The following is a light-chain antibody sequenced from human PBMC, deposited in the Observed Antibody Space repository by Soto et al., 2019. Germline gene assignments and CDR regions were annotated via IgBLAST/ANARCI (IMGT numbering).Light chain of an antibody. Sequence: DIQMTQSPSSLSASVGDRVTITCRASQSISIYLNWYQQKPGKAPKLLIYAASSLQSGVPSRFGGSGSGTDSTLTISSLQREDLATYYCQQSLTTPLTFGGGTKVEIK. CDR3: QQSLTTPLT. CDR1: QSISIY. J-gene: IGKJ4*01. V-gene: IGKV1-39*01. CDR2: AAS.